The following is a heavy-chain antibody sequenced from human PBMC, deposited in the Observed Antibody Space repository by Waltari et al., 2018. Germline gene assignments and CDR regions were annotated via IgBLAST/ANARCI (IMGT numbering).Heavy chain of an antibody. J-gene: IGHJ4*02. V-gene: IGHV7-4-1*02. CDR3: AKGIQLWGRGSWYFDD. CDR2: INTNTGNP. CDR1: GYIFSNYA. D-gene: IGHD5-18*01. Sequence: QVQLVQSGSELKKPGASVKVSCKASGYIFSNYAMNWVRQAPGQGLEWMGWINTNTGNPTYAPGFTGRFVFSLDTSVSTAYLQISSLKAEDTSVYYCAKGIQLWGRGSWYFDDWGQGTLVTVSS.